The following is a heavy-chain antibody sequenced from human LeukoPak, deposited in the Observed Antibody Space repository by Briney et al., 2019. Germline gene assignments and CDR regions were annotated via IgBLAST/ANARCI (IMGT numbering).Heavy chain of an antibody. CDR1: GFTVSSNY. J-gene: IGHJ6*02. D-gene: IGHD4-17*01. CDR2: IYSGGST. V-gene: IGHV3-53*01. CDR3: NTVTTNLGYYYYGMDV. Sequence: GGSLRLSCAASGFTVSSNYMSWVRQAPGKGLEWASVIYSGGSTYYADSVKGRFTISRDNSKNTLYLQMNSLRAEDTAVYYCNTVTTNLGYYYYGMDVWGQGTTVTVSS.